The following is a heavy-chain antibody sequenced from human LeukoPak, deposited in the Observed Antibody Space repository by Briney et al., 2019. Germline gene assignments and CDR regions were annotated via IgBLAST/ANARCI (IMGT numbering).Heavy chain of an antibody. V-gene: IGHV4-34*01. Sequence: SETLSLTCAVYGGSFSGYYWSWIRQPPGKGLEWIGEINHSGSTNYNPSLKSRVTISVDTSKNQFSLKLSSVTAADTAIYYCVRDGPRTTPFDYWGQGTLVTVSS. J-gene: IGHJ4*02. CDR1: GGSFSGYY. CDR3: VRDGPRTTPFDY. D-gene: IGHD1-7*01. CDR2: INHSGST.